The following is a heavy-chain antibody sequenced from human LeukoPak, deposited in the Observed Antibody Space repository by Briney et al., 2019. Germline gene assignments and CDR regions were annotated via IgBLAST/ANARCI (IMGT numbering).Heavy chain of an antibody. CDR2: IYYSGST. D-gene: IGHD3-22*01. CDR3: ARDSRGMIVVVSDAFDI. CDR1: GGSISSGGYY. Sequence: SETLSLTCTVSGGSISSGGYYWSWIRQHPGKGLEWIGYIYYSGSTYYNPSLKSRVTISVDTSKNQFSLKLSSVTAADTAVYYCARDSRGMIVVVSDAFDIWGQGTMVTVSS. V-gene: IGHV4-31*03. J-gene: IGHJ3*02.